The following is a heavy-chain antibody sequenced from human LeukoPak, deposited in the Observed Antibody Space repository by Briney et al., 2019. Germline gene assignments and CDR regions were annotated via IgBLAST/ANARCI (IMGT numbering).Heavy chain of an antibody. D-gene: IGHD3-10*01. CDR2: INPNTGAT. Sequence: ASVKVSCKASGYTFTGYYMHWVRQAPGQGLEWMGWINPNTGATNYALKFQGRVTMTRDTSISTAYMELRRLRLDDTAVYYCARSLWFGELRDYYFDYWGQGTLVTVSS. V-gene: IGHV1-2*02. CDR3: ARSLWFGELRDYYFDY. J-gene: IGHJ4*02. CDR1: GYTFTGYY.